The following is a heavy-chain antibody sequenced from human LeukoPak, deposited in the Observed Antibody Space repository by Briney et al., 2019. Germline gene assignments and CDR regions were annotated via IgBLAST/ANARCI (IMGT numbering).Heavy chain of an antibody. Sequence: GGSLRLSCAAYGFTFSNYDMNWVRQAPGKGLEWVSYISRSSITIYSADSVKGRFTISRDNAKNSLFLQMNSLRAEDTAVYYCARHRDTSGTDYWGQGTLVTVSS. CDR2: ISRSSITI. V-gene: IGHV3-48*01. CDR1: GFTFSNYD. CDR3: ARHRDTSGTDY. J-gene: IGHJ4*02. D-gene: IGHD3-22*01.